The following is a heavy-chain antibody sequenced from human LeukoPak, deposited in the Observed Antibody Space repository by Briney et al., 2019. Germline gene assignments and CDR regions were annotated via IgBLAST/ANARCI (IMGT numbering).Heavy chain of an antibody. CDR3: TSHSSGRYYFDY. CDR1: GFTFSIYD. CDR2: ISTGGGST. V-gene: IGHV3-23*01. J-gene: IGHJ4*02. Sequence: GGTLRLSCAASGFTFSIYDMNWVRQAPGKGLEWVSTISTGGGSTYYADSVKGRFTISRDNAKNSLYLQMNSLRAEDTAVYYCTSHSSGRYYFDYWGQGTLVTVSS. D-gene: IGHD6-19*01.